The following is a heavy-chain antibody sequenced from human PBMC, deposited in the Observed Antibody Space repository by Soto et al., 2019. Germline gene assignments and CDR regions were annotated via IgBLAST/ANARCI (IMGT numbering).Heavy chain of an antibody. CDR1: GFTFTSSA. V-gene: IGHV1-58*01. D-gene: IGHD2-15*01. Sequence: SVKVSCKASGFTFTSSAVQWLRQARGQRLEWIGWIVVGSGNTNYAQKFQERVTITRDMSTSTAYMELSSLRSEDTAVYYCAAGLGYCSGGSCPDYYYYYGMDVWGQGTTVTVSS. CDR2: IVVGSGNT. J-gene: IGHJ6*02. CDR3: AAGLGYCSGGSCPDYYYYYGMDV.